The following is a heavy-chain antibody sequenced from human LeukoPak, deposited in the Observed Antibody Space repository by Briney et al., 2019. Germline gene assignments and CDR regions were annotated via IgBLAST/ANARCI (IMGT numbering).Heavy chain of an antibody. CDR2: INPNSGGT. Sequence: GASVKVSCKASGYTFTGYYMHWVRQAPGQGLEWMGWINPNSGGTNYAQKFQGRVTMTRDTSISTAYMELSRLRSDDTAVYYCARDSSVVVAATGELFDYWGQGTLVTVSS. V-gene: IGHV1-2*02. CDR3: ARDSSVVVAATGELFDY. CDR1: GYTFTGYY. D-gene: IGHD2-15*01. J-gene: IGHJ4*02.